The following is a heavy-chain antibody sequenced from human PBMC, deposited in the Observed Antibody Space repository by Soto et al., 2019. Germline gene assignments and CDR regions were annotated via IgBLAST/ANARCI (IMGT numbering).Heavy chain of an antibody. D-gene: IGHD6-13*01. Sequence: GGSLRLSCAASGFTFSSYAMHWVRQAPGKGLEWVAVISYDGSNKYYADSVKGRFTISRDNSKNTLYLQMNSLRAEDTAVYYCARGTTPFIAAGVLHAFDIWGQGTMVTVSS. V-gene: IGHV3-30-3*01. J-gene: IGHJ3*02. CDR1: GFTFSSYA. CDR3: ARGTTPFIAAGVLHAFDI. CDR2: ISYDGSNK.